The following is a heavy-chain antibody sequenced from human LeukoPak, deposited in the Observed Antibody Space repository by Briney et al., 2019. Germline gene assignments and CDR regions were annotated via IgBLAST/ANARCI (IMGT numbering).Heavy chain of an antibody. J-gene: IGHJ4*02. D-gene: IGHD3-3*01. CDR2: IYTSGST. Sequence: SETLSLTCTVSGGSISSGSYYWSWIRQPAGKGLEWIGRIYTSGSTNYNPSLKSRVTISVDTSKNQFSLKLSSVTAADTAVYYCARATSGYYLHWGQGTLVTVSS. V-gene: IGHV4-61*02. CDR1: GGSISSGSYY. CDR3: ARATSGYYLH.